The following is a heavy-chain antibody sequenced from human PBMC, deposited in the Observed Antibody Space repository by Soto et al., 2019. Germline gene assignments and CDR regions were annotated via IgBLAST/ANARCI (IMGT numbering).Heavy chain of an antibody. CDR1: GYTFTSYY. CDR2: INPSRCST. CDR3: ARLSLEFSGYDNFDY. V-gene: IGHV1-46*01. Sequence: ASVKVSCKASGYTFTSYYMHWVRQAPGQGLEWMGIINPSRCSTSYAQKFQGRVTITTDKTTSTAYMELSSLTSDDTAVYYCARLSLEFSGYDNFDYWGQGTLVTVSS. D-gene: IGHD5-12*01. J-gene: IGHJ4*02.